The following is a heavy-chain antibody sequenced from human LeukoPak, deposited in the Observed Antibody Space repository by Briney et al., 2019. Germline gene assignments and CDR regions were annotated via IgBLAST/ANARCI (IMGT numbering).Heavy chain of an antibody. V-gene: IGHV3-48*03. CDR2: ISSSGSTI. CDR3: AREAVAGIYFDY. CDR1: GFTFSSYE. J-gene: IGHJ4*02. Sequence: PGGSLRLSCAASGFTFSSYEVNWVRQAPGKGLEWVSYISSSGSTIYYADSVKGRFTISRDNAKNSLYLQMNSLRAEDTAVYYCAREAVAGIYFDYWGQGTLVTVSS. D-gene: IGHD6-19*01.